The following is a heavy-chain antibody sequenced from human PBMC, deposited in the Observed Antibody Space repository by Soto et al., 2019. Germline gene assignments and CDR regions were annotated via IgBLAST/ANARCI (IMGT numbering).Heavy chain of an antibody. Sequence: ASVKVSCKASGYNFIDYFIQWVRQAPGQGLEWMGWINPSSGETSYAQKFQGRVTMTRDTSSSTAYMDLTTLRSADTAVYYCFRGFKWRDRGFWGQGTPV. J-gene: IGHJ4*02. CDR3: FRGFKWRDRGF. CDR2: INPSSGET. D-gene: IGHD5-12*01. CDR1: GYNFIDYF. V-gene: IGHV1-2*02.